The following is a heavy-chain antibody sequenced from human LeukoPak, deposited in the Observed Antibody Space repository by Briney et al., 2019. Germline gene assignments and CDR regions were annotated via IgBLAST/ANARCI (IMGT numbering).Heavy chain of an antibody. D-gene: IGHD2-8*01. J-gene: IGHJ4*02. Sequence: GGSLRLSCAASGFTFSSYAMSWVRQAPGKGLEWVSAISGSGGSTYYADSVKGRFTISRDNSKNTLYLQMNSLRAEDTAVYYCAKDGAEYCTYGVCYDYFDYWGQGTLVTVSS. CDR2: ISGSGGST. V-gene: IGHV3-23*01. CDR1: GFTFSSYA. CDR3: AKDGAEYCTYGVCYDYFDY.